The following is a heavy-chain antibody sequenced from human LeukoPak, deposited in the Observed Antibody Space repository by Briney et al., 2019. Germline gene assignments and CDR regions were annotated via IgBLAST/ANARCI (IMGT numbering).Heavy chain of an antibody. V-gene: IGHV4-34*01. D-gene: IGHD3-22*01. CDR3: ARGGYYDSTDAFDI. Sequence: SETLSLTCAVYGGSFSGYYWSWIRQPPGKGLEWIGYIYHSGSTYYNPSLKSRVTISVDRSKNQFSLKLSSVTAADTAVYYCARGGYYDSTDAFDIWGQGTMVTVSS. CDR2: IYHSGST. J-gene: IGHJ3*02. CDR1: GGSFSGYY.